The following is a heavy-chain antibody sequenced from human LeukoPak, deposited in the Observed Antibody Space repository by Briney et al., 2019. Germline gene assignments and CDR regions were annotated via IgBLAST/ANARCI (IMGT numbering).Heavy chain of an antibody. CDR1: GGSISSSSYY. V-gene: IGHV4-39*01. Sequence: SETLSLTCTVPGGSISSSSYYWGWIRQPPGEWLEWIGCINYSGSTYYNPSLKSRVTISVDTSKNQFSLKLSSVTAADTAVYYCARLGSIAAAGYYFDYWGQGTLVTVSS. J-gene: IGHJ4*02. D-gene: IGHD6-13*01. CDR3: ARLGSIAAAGYYFDY. CDR2: INYSGST.